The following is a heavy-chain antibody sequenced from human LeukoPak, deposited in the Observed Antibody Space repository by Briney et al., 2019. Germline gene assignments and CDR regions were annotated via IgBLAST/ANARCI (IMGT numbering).Heavy chain of an antibody. CDR2: IRYDGSNK. V-gene: IGHV3-30*02. Sequence: GGSLRLSCAASGFSFNAHGMHWVRQAPGKELEWVAFIRYDGSNKYYADSVKGRFTISRDNSKNTLYLQMSSLRVEDTAVYYCTKVSKIFGVVVHEIDYWGQGTLVTVSS. D-gene: IGHD3-3*01. CDR3: TKVSKIFGVVVHEIDY. J-gene: IGHJ4*02. CDR1: GFSFNAHG.